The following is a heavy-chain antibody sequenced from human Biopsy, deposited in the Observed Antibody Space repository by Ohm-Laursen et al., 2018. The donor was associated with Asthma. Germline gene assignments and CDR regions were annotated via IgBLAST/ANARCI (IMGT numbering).Heavy chain of an antibody. CDR2: ISFDGTNR. CDR3: AKDVFPGWELRRGPDY. CDR1: GFTFSNYG. D-gene: IGHD1-26*01. Sequence: SLRLSCAATGFTFSNYGMHWVRQAPGKGLDWVAVISFDGTNRNYTDSVKGRFTISRDNSRNTLHLEMNSLRAEDTAVYFCAKDVFPGWELRRGPDYWGQGTLVTVSS. J-gene: IGHJ4*02. V-gene: IGHV3-30*18.